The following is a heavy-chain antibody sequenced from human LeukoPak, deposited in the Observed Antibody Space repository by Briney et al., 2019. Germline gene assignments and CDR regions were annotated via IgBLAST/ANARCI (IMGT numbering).Heavy chain of an antibody. CDR1: GGSISSSSYY. J-gene: IGHJ5*02. D-gene: IGHD1-20*01. Sequence: KPSETLSLTCTVSGGSISSSSYYWGWIRQPPGKGLEWIGSIYYSGSTYYNPSLKSRVTISVDTSKNQFSLKLSSVTAADTAVYYCARDANWNNWFDPWGQGTLVTVSS. V-gene: IGHV4-39*07. CDR3: ARDANWNNWFDP. CDR2: IYYSGST.